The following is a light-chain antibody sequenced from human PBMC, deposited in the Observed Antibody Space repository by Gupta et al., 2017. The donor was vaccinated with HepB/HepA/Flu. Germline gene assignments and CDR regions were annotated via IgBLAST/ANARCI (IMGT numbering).Light chain of an antibody. CDR1: NSDVGGYNY. CDR3: TSYTSSITYV. J-gene: IGLJ1*01. Sequence: PASVSGSPGQSITISCTGTNSDVGGYNYVSWYQQHPGKAPKLMIYNVSDRPSGVSNRFSGSKSGNTASLTISGLQAEDEADYYCTSYTSSITYVFGTGTRVTVL. V-gene: IGLV2-14*03. CDR2: NVS.